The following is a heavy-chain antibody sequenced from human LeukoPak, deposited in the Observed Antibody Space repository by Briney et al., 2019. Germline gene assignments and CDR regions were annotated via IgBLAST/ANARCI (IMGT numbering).Heavy chain of an antibody. V-gene: IGHV3-30*02. Sequence: SGGSLRLSCTASGFTFSSYGMHWVRQAPGKGLEWVAFIRYDGSNKYYADSVKGRFTISRDNSKNTLYLQMNSLRAEDTAVYYCAKSRTTIAAADSYYYYYYMDVWGKGTTVTVSS. J-gene: IGHJ6*03. CDR2: IRYDGSNK. CDR1: GFTFSSYG. D-gene: IGHD6-13*01. CDR3: AKSRTTIAAADSYYYYYYMDV.